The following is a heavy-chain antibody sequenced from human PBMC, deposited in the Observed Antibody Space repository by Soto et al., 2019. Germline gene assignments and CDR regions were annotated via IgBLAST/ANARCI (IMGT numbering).Heavy chain of an antibody. CDR1: GGSISSYY. CDR3: ARLGGAARPLSAFDI. J-gene: IGHJ3*02. Sequence: QVQLQESGPGLVKPSETLSVTCTVSGGSISSYYWSWIRQPPGKGLEWIWYIYISGSTNYNPSLKGRVTISVDTSKNQLSLKLNSVTAGDTAVYYCARLGGAARPLSAFDIWGQGTMVTVSS. D-gene: IGHD6-6*01. CDR2: IYISGST. V-gene: IGHV4-59*01.